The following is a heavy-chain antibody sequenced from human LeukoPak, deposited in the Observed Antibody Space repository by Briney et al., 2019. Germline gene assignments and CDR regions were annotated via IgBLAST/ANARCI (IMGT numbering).Heavy chain of an antibody. CDR3: ARDYDSSGYYDY. D-gene: IGHD3-22*01. Sequence: ASVKVSCKASGYTFTSYYMHWVRQPPGQGLDWMGIINPSGGSTSYAQKFQGRVTMTRDTSTSTVYMELSSLRFEDTAVYYCARDYDSSGYYDYWGQGTLVTVSS. CDR2: INPSGGST. J-gene: IGHJ4*02. CDR1: GYTFTSYY. V-gene: IGHV1-46*01.